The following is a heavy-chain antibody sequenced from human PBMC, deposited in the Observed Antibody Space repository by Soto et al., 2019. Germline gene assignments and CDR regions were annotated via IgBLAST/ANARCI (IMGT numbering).Heavy chain of an antibody. V-gene: IGHV3-33*01. CDR1: GFTFSSYG. CDR3: ARDQVPRHFDY. Sequence: QVQLVESGGGVVQPGRSLRLSCAASGFTFSSYGMHWVRQAPGKGLEWVAVIWYDGSNKYYADSVKGRFTISRDNSKNTLYLQMNSLRAEDTAVYYCARDQVPRHFDYWGQGTLVTVSS. J-gene: IGHJ4*02. CDR2: IWYDGSNK.